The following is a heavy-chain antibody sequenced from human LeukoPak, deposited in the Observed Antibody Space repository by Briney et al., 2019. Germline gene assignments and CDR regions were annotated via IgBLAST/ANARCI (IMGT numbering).Heavy chain of an antibody. CDR1: GFSVSLNY. Sequence: GGSLRLSRAASGFSVSLNYMNWVRQAPGKGLEWVSILYSGSDTYYADSVKGRFTISRDSSKNMLFLHMNSLRAEDTAVYYCARVGDHFHWYLDLWGRGTLVTVSS. J-gene: IGHJ2*01. CDR2: LYSGSDT. D-gene: IGHD3-3*02. V-gene: IGHV3-53*01. CDR3: ARVGDHFHWYLDL.